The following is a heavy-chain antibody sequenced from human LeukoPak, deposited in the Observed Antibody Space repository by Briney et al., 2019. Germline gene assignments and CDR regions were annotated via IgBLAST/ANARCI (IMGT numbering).Heavy chain of an antibody. D-gene: IGHD6-19*01. J-gene: IGHJ4*02. CDR1: GFTFGSYA. V-gene: IGHV3-23*01. CDR2: ISGSGGST. CDR3: AKTTAGYSSGRYPGWPVDY. Sequence: GGSLRLPCSASGFTFGSYAMYWVRQAPGKGLEWVSGISGSGGSTFYADSVKGRFTISRDNSENTVYLQMNSLRADDTAVYYCAKTTAGYSSGRYPGWPVDYWGQGTLVTVSS.